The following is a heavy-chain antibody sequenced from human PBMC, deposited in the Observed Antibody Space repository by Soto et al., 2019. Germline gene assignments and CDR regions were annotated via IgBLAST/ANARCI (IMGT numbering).Heavy chain of an antibody. J-gene: IGHJ4*02. CDR1: GYIFTNYY. CDR2: INLSADRT. D-gene: IGHD3-22*01. V-gene: IGHV1-46*03. CDR3: VRDPSSGYRSFDY. Sequence: QVQLVQSGAEVKKPGASVKVVCKASGYIFTNYYIHWVRQAPGQGLEWMGIINLSADRTSYAQKFQGRFTVTMDTSTSTVYMELGSLRSEDTAVYYCVRDPSSGYRSFDYWGQGTLVTVSS.